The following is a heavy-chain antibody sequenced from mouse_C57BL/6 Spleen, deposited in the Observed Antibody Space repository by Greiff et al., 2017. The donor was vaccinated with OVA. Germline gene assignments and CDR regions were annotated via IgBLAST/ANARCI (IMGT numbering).Heavy chain of an antibody. CDR2: IYPGSGST. CDR3: ARGSNYEDY. CDR1: GYTFTSYW. Sequence: VQLQQPGAELVKPGASVKMSCKASGYTFTSYWITWVKQRPGQGLEWIGDIYPGSGSTNYNEKFKSKATLTVDKSSSTAYMQLSSLTSEDSAVYYCARGSNYEDYWGQGTTLTVSS. D-gene: IGHD2-5*01. J-gene: IGHJ2*01. V-gene: IGHV1-55*01.